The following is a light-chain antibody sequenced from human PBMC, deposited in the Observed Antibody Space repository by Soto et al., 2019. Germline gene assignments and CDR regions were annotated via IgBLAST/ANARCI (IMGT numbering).Light chain of an antibody. CDR2: GTS. V-gene: IGKV3-20*01. Sequence: EIVFTQSPGALSLSPGKRATLSCRASQSVSSKYLAWYQQKPGRAPRVLIYGTSIRASGVPERFSGGGSGTDFTLTITRLEPEDFAVYYCQQYGSSLFTFGPGTKVDI. CDR3: QQYGSSLFT. J-gene: IGKJ3*01. CDR1: QSVSSKY.